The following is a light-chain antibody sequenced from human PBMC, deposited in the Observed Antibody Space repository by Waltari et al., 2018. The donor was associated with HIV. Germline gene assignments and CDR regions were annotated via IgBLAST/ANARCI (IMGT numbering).Light chain of an antibody. CDR3: AAWDDSLNGHVL. CDR1: SSNIGSNP. V-gene: IGLV1-44*01. Sequence: QSVLTQPPSASGTPGQRVTFSCSGSSSNIGSNPVDWYQKLPGTAPRLLIYNNKRRPSGVPDRFSGSKPGTSASLAISGLQSEDEADYYCAAWDDSLNGHVLFGGGTKLTVL. CDR2: NNK. J-gene: IGLJ2*01.